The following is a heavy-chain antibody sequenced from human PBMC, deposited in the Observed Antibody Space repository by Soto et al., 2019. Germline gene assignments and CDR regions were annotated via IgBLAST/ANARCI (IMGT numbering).Heavy chain of an antibody. CDR2: MNPSNGNT. J-gene: IGHJ4*02. D-gene: IGHD1-26*01. V-gene: IGHV1-8*01. CDR3: TRFVRYHLPTIDY. CDR1: GYTFTNYD. Sequence: AVSVQVSCKASGYTFTNYDINWVRQATGQGLEWMGWMNPSNGNTGYAQKFQSRVTMPRNTSIRAPYMELSSLTSADTAVYYCTRFVRYHLPTIDYWGQGALVTVSS.